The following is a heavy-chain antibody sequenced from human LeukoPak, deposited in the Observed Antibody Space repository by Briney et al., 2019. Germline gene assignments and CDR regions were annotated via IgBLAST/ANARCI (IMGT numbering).Heavy chain of an antibody. Sequence: SETLSLTCTVSGGSISSYYWSWIRQPPGKGLEWIGYIYYSGSTNYNPSLKSRVTISVDKSKNQFSLKLSSVTAADTAVYYCARSGPHDAFDIWGQGTMVTVSS. V-gene: IGHV4-59*12. D-gene: IGHD1-26*01. CDR3: ARSGPHDAFDI. CDR2: IYYSGST. J-gene: IGHJ3*02. CDR1: GGSISSYY.